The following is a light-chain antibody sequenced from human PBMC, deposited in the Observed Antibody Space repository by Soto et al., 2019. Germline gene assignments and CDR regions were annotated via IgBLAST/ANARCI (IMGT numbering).Light chain of an antibody. Sequence: QSALTQPASVSGSPGQSITISCTGTSSDVGGYNYVSWYQQIPGKAPKLMIYEVSNRPSGVSDRFSGSKSGNTASLTISGLQAEDEADYYCSSYTSSSTLVFGGGTKVTVL. CDR1: SSDVGGYNY. CDR2: EVS. J-gene: IGLJ3*02. V-gene: IGLV2-14*01. CDR3: SSYTSSSTLV.